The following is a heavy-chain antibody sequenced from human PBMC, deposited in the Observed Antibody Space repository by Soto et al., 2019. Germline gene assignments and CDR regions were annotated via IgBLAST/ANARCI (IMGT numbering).Heavy chain of an antibody. CDR1: GGTFSSYA. CDR3: ARDIVVVPAEVYFDY. D-gene: IGHD2-2*01. Sequence: SVKVSCKASGGTFSSYAISWVRQAPGQGLEWMGGIIPVFGTANYAQKFQGRVTITADESTSTAYMELSSLRSEDTAVYYCARDIVVVPAEVYFDYWGQGTLVTVSS. J-gene: IGHJ4*02. CDR2: IIPVFGTA. V-gene: IGHV1-69*13.